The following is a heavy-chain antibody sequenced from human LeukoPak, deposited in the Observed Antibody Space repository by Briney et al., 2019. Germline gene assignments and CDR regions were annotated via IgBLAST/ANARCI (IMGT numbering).Heavy chain of an antibody. CDR3: ARFRHYYDSSGYFDY. D-gene: IGHD3-22*01. J-gene: IGHJ4*02. Sequence: ASETLSLTCTVSGGSISSYYWSWIRQPPGKGLEWIGSIFDSGSTKYNPSLKSRVTISVDTSNNQFSLRLSSVTAADTAVYYCARFRHYYDSSGYFDYWGQGTLVTVSS. CDR2: IFDSGST. CDR1: GGSISSYY. V-gene: IGHV4-59*08.